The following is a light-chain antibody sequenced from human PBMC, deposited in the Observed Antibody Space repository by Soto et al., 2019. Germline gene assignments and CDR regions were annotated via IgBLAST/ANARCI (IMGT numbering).Light chain of an antibody. CDR1: QELSNY. CDR3: QHDDHRPRT. V-gene: IGKV1-33*01. CDR2: DAS. J-gene: IGKJ1*01. Sequence: DIQMIQSPSSLSASVGDRVTITCQASQELSNYLNWYQQKPGKAPKLLIYDASNLERGDPSRFSGRGSGTDFTFAISSQRPEDFATYYCQHDDHRPRTFGRGTKVEIK.